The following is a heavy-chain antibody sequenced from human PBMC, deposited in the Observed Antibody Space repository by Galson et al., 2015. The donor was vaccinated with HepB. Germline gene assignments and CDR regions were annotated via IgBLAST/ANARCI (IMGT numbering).Heavy chain of an antibody. CDR1: GYSFTSYW. Sequence: QSGAEVKKPGESLKISCKGSGYSFTSYWIGWVRQMPGKGLEWMGIIYPGDSDTRYSPSFQGQVAISADKSISTAYLQWSSLKASDTAMYYCARHPIAAAGTYYYYYMDVWGKGTTVTVSS. J-gene: IGHJ6*03. CDR2: IYPGDSDT. V-gene: IGHV5-51*01. CDR3: ARHPIAAAGTYYYYYMDV. D-gene: IGHD6-13*01.